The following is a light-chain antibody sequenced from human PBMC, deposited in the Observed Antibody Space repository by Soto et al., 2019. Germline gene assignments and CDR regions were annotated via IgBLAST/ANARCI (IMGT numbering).Light chain of an antibody. Sequence: SYDLTQPPSVSVAPGQTARITCGGNNIGIKSVHWYQQEPGQAPVLVVYDDSDRPSGIPERFSGSNSGNTATLTISRGEAGDEADYYCQVWDSSSDHYVLGTGNKVTVL. J-gene: IGLJ1*01. V-gene: IGLV3-21*02. CDR2: DDS. CDR1: NIGIKS. CDR3: QVWDSSSDHYV.